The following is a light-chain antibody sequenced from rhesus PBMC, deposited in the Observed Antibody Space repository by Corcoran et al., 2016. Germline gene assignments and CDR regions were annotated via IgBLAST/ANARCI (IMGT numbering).Light chain of an antibody. V-gene: IGKV1-74*01. CDR3: QHGYGTPYS. CDR2: KAS. CDR1: ENVNNY. Sequence: DIQMTQSPSSLSASVGDRVTITCRARENVNNYLNWYQQKPGKAPKLLIYKASTLQSGVPARFSGSGSGTDYNFTISSLQPEDVATYYCQHGYGTPYSFGQWTKVEIK. J-gene: IGKJ2*01.